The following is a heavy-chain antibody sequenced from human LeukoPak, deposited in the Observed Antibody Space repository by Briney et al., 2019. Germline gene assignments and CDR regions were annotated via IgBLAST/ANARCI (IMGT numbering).Heavy chain of an antibody. Sequence: PGGSLRLSCAASGFTFDDYAMHWVRQAPGKGLEWVSGISWNSGSIGYADSVKGRFTISRDNAKNSLYLQMNSLRAEDTAVYYCASMTGELLDGYFDYWGQGTLVTVSS. CDR2: ISWNSGSI. CDR1: GFTFDDYA. D-gene: IGHD1-26*01. CDR3: ASMTGELLDGYFDY. V-gene: IGHV3-9*01. J-gene: IGHJ4*02.